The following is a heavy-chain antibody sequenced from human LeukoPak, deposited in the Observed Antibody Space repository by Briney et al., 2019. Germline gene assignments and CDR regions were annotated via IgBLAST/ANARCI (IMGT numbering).Heavy chain of an antibody. Sequence: SETLSLTCTASGGSIISSSYYWGWIRQPPGKGLEWIGSIYYSGITSYNPSLKSRVTISVDTSKNQFSLKLSSVTAADTAVYYCVRLPLKYQVDCWGQGTLVTVSS. CDR2: IYYSGIT. CDR3: VRLPLKYQVDC. J-gene: IGHJ4*02. D-gene: IGHD2-2*01. V-gene: IGHV4-39*01. CDR1: GGSIISSSYY.